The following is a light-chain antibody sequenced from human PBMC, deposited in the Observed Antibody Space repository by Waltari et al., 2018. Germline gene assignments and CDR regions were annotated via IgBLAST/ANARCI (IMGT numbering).Light chain of an antibody. CDR3: MQALEFPFT. V-gene: IGKV2-40*01. CDR2: EVS. CDR1: QSLLDSEDGNTY. Sequence: DIVMTQTPLSLPVTLGEPASLSCRSSQSLLDSEDGNTYLEWYLQKPGQSPQLLIYEVSNRASGVPDRFSGSGSDTDFTLKISRVEAEDVGVYYCMQALEFPFTFGPGTKLDIK. J-gene: IGKJ3*01.